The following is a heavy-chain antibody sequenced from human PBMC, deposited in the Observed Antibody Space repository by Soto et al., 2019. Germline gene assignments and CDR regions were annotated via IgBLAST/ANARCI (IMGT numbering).Heavy chain of an antibody. CDR3: ARTGGDHLYFDDY. CDR1: GGSISSSSYY. J-gene: IGHJ4*02. CDR2: IYYSGST. V-gene: IGHV4-39*01. Sequence: SETLSLTCTVSGGSISSSSYYWGWIRQPPGKGLEWIGSIYYSGSTYYNPSLKSRVTISVDTSTSTAYMELRSLRSDDTAVYYCARTGGDHLYFDDYWGQGTLVTVSS. D-gene: IGHD3-9*01.